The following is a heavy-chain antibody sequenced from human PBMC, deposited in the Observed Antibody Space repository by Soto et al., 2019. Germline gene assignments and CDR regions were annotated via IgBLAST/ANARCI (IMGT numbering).Heavy chain of an antibody. CDR3: ARGRYGDY. J-gene: IGHJ4*02. Sequence: QVHLVQSGAEVKKPGASVKVSCKGSGYAFTTYGITWVRQAPGQGLEWMGWISAHNGNTNSAQKLQGRVTVTRDTSTSTAYMELRSLRSDDTAVYYCARGRYGDYGGQGALVTVSS. D-gene: IGHD1-1*01. CDR1: GYAFTTYG. CDR2: ISAHNGNT. V-gene: IGHV1-18*01.